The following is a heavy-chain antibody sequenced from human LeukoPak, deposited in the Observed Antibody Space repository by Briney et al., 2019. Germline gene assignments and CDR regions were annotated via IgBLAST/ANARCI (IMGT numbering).Heavy chain of an antibody. Sequence: GGSLRLSCAASGFTFSSYSMNWVRQAPGKGLEWVLSISSSSSYIYYADSVKGRFTISRGNAKNSLYLQMNSLRAEDTAVYYCARDPVPDGMDVWGQGTTVTVSS. J-gene: IGHJ6*02. CDR2: ISSSSSYI. V-gene: IGHV3-21*01. CDR3: ARDPVPDGMDV. CDR1: GFTFSSYS.